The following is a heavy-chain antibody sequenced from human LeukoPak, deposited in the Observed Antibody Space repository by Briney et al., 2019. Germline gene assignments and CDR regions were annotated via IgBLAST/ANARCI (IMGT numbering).Heavy chain of an antibody. CDR2: IYYTGST. D-gene: IGHD3/OR15-3a*01. J-gene: IGHJ4*02. Sequence: PSETLSLTCTVSGGSINSHYWSWIRQPPGKGLECIGHIYYTGSTYYKPSLESRVTISVDTAKNQISLKLSSATAADTAVYYCARYEEFSTGYSASSPRHYFDHWGQGTLVTVSS. CDR1: GGSINSHY. CDR3: ARYEEFSTGYSASSPRHYFDH. V-gene: IGHV4-59*11.